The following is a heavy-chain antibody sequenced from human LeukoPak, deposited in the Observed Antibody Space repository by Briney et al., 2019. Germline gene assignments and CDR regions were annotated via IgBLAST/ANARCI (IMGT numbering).Heavy chain of an antibody. Sequence: GASVKVSCKASEYTFTSYDINWVRQATGQGLEWMGRMNPKSGNTGYAQKFQGRVTLTRNTSMSTAYMELSSLRSENTAVYYCARVFCSSTSCWYYFDYWGQGTLVTVSS. J-gene: IGHJ4*02. D-gene: IGHD2-2*01. CDR2: MNPKSGNT. V-gene: IGHV1-8*01. CDR3: ARVFCSSTSCWYYFDY. CDR1: EYTFTSYD.